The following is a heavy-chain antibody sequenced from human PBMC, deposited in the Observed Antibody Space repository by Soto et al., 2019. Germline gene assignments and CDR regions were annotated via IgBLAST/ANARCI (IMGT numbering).Heavy chain of an antibody. V-gene: IGHV4-59*13. CDR1: GGSMTNFY. CDR3: ARDSTGANSIGWFDP. D-gene: IGHD7-27*01. CDR2: IYHDGST. Sequence: PSETRSLTCRVSGGSMTNFYWSWIRPSPGKGLEWIGYIYHDGSTKYSPSLKSQVSMSVDTSKNQFSLRLNSVTAADTAVYYCARDSTGANSIGWFDPWGQGTRVTVSS. J-gene: IGHJ5*02.